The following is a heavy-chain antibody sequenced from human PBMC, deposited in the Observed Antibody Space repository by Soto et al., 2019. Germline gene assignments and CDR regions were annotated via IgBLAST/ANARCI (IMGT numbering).Heavy chain of an antibody. J-gene: IGHJ4*02. Sequence: ASVKVSCKASGYTFTSYGISWVRQAPGQGLEWMGWISAYNGNTNYAQKLQGRVTMTTDTSTSTAYMELRSLRSDDTAVYYCARDLNDFWSGYYTQNFDYWGQGTLVTVS. CDR2: ISAYNGNT. D-gene: IGHD3-3*01. V-gene: IGHV1-18*01. CDR1: GYTFTSYG. CDR3: ARDLNDFWSGYYTQNFDY.